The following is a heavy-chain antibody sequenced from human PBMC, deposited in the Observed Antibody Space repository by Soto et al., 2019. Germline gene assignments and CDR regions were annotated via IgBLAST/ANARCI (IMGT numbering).Heavy chain of an antibody. CDR2: IIPIFGTA. CDR3: ARDSSRKIAARPWFDP. CDR1: GGTFSSYA. J-gene: IGHJ5*02. V-gene: IGHV1-69*13. D-gene: IGHD6-6*01. Sequence: GASVKVSCKASGGTFSSYAISWVRQAPGQGLEWMGGIIPIFGTANYAQKFQGRVTITADESTSTAYMELSSLRSEDTAVYYCARDSSRKIAARPWFDPWGQGTLVTVSS.